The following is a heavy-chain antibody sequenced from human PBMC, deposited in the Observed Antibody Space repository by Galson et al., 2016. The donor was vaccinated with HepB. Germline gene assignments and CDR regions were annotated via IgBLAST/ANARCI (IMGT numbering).Heavy chain of an antibody. CDR1: DFSFSSYG. CDR2: ISSSGTTM. D-gene: IGHD5-18*01. V-gene: IGHV3-48*02. CDR3: ARSEGWRQLWFGWHFDL. Sequence: SLRLSCAASDFSFSSYGMNWVRQAPGTGLEWISFISSSGTTMYYADSVKGRLTISRDNAVNSLSLQMNSLRDEDTAVYYCARSEGWRQLWFGWHFDLWGRGTLVTVSS. J-gene: IGHJ2*01.